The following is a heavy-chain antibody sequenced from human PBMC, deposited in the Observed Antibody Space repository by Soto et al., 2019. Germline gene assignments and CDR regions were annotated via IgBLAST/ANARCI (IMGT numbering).Heavy chain of an antibody. CDR3: ARDQAGYSSGWYGGYYGMDV. V-gene: IGHV3-11*01. J-gene: IGHJ6*02. Sequence: GGFLRLSCAASGFTFSDYYMSWIRQAPGKGLEWVSYISSSGSTIYYADSVKGRFTISRDNAKNSLYLQMNSLRAEDTAVYYCARDQAGYSSGWYGGYYGMDVWGQGTTVTVSS. CDR1: GFTFSDYY. CDR2: ISSSGSTI. D-gene: IGHD6-19*01.